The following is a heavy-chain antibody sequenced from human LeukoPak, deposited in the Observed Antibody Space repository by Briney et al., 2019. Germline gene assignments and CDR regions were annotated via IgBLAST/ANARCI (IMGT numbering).Heavy chain of an antibody. CDR3: ARPFYFDSIDI. CDR1: GFTFSSSF. V-gene: IGHV3-74*01. D-gene: IGHD3-22*01. CDR2: INPGNIT. J-gene: IGHJ4*02. Sequence: GGSLRLSCVASGFTFSSSFMDWVRQVPGKGLAWVSRINPGNITTYADSVKGRFTISRDNAKNTLYLQMNSLRAEDTAVYYCARPFYFDSIDIWGQGTLVTVSS.